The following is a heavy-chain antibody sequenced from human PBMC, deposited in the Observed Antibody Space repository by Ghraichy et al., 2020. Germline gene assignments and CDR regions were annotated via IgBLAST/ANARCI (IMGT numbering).Heavy chain of an antibody. V-gene: IGHV3-30-3*01. D-gene: IGHD3-22*01. CDR2: TSHDGSNK. J-gene: IGHJ4*02. CDR1: GFNFSNYG. CDR3: ARDVDYYDRGQRFDY. Sequence: GESLNISCAASGFNFSNYGVHWVRQAPGKGLEWVAGTSHDGSNKFYADSVKGRFTISRDNSRNTLYLQMNSLRVEDTALYYCARDVDYYDRGQRFDYWGQGTLVTVSS.